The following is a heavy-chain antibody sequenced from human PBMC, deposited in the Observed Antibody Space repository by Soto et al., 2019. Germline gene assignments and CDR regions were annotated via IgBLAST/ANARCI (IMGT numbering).Heavy chain of an antibody. CDR2: IYVTGAV. CDR1: GAALNSGNYY. V-gene: IGHV4-31*03. Sequence: PSETLSLTCSVSGAALNSGNYYWSWIRHVPGKGLEWIGHIYVTGAVDYNPSLRDRITISQDTSERQFSLNLRLVTAADTAVYYCARLRIATNNYKWCERLGQETLVSASS. CDR3: ARLRIATNNYKWCER. D-gene: IGHD2-21*01. J-gene: IGHJ5*02.